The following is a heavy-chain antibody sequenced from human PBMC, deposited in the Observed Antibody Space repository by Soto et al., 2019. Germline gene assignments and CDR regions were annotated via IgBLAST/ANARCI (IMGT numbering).Heavy chain of an antibody. CDR3: VRKAGASTMPAENIRH. CDR1: GFSFSTYW. V-gene: IGHV3-74*01. CDR2: SDHDGRST. J-gene: IGHJ1*01. Sequence: EVQLVESGGGLVQPGGSLRLSCAASGFSFSTYWMHWVRQGPGKGLVWVSRSDHDGRSTSYADSVKGRFTISGDNAKNTLCLQINRLPVVDTGVYSCVRKAGASTMPAENIRHSGHGTLVTCSS. D-gene: IGHD2-2*01.